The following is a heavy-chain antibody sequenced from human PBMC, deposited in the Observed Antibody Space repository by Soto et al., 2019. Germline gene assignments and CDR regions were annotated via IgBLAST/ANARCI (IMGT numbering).Heavy chain of an antibody. V-gene: IGHV3-33*01. Sequence: QVQLVESGGGVVQPGSSLRLSSAASGFTFSTYVMQWVRDAPGKGLEWVALIWYDGSDKYYEDSMKGRFTISRDNSNNTLYVHMNSLRAETTAVYNGARIPLPGHCTNVVWDLPDYWGQGTLVTVSS. J-gene: IGHJ4*02. CDR2: IWYDGSDK. D-gene: IGHD2-8*01. CDR3: ARIPLPGHCTNVVWDLPDY. CDR1: GFTFSTYV.